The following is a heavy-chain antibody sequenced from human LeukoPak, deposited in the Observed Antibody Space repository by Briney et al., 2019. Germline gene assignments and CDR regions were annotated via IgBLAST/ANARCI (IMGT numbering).Heavy chain of an antibody. CDR3: ARAGGGYDHGWGAFDI. CDR2: INPDSGGT. Sequence: ASVKVSCKSSGYSFTGYYLHWVRQAPGQGPEWMGWINPDSGGTSYPQNFQGRVAVTRDRSITTAYMELSSLRSDDTAVYYCARAGGGYDHGWGAFDIWGQGTMVTVSS. V-gene: IGHV1-2*02. CDR1: GYSFTGYY. J-gene: IGHJ3*02. D-gene: IGHD5-18*01.